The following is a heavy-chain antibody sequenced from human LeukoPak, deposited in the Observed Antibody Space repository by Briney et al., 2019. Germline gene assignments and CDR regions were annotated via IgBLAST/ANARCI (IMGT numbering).Heavy chain of an antibody. CDR1: GDSVFSNSS. Sequence: SQTLSLTCAISGDSVFSNSSWNWISQSPSRGLEWLGRTYYRSKWYNDYAVSVKSRITINPDTSKNQFSLQLNSVTPEDTAVYYCARALSGVDGLNWFDPWGQGTLVTVSS. V-gene: IGHV6-1*01. CDR2: TYYRSKWYN. CDR3: ARALSGVDGLNWFDP. D-gene: IGHD5/OR15-5a*01. J-gene: IGHJ5*02.